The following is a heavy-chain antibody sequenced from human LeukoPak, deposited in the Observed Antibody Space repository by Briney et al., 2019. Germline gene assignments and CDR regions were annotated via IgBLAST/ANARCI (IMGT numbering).Heavy chain of an antibody. CDR1: GGSISSYY. CDR3: ARSFDKSVAGKYYFDY. D-gene: IGHD6-19*01. Sequence: SETLSLTRTVPGGSISSYYWSWIRQSPGKGLEWIGYIYYSGNTNYNPSLKSRVTISADTSKNQFSLKMTSVTAADTAVYYCARSFDKSVAGKYYFDYWGQGTLVTVSS. V-gene: IGHV4-59*01. CDR2: IYYSGNT. J-gene: IGHJ4*02.